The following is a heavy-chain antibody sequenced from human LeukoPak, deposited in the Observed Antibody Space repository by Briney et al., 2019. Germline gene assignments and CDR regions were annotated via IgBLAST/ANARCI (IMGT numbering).Heavy chain of an antibody. CDR2: VWSDGANA. CDR3: AKPTIIAVAGTSFDY. V-gene: IGHV3-33*06. D-gene: IGHD6-19*01. CDR1: IFRFTTYG. Sequence: PGGSLRLSCATSIFRFTTYGMHWVRQAPGKGLEWVAGVWSDGANAYYADSVKGRFTISRDNSKNTLYLQMNSLRADDTAVYFCAKPTIIAVAGTSFDYWGQGTLVTVSS. J-gene: IGHJ4*02.